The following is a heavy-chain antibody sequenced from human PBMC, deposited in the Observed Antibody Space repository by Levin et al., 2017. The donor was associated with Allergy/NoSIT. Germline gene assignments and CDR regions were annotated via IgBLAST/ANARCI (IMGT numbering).Heavy chain of an antibody. D-gene: IGHD5-12*01. J-gene: IGHJ4*02. CDR2: IYHSGST. V-gene: IGHV4-4*02. CDR1: GGSITSSNW. Sequence: SQTLSLTCAVSGGSITSSNWWSWVRQPPGKGLEWIGEIYHSGSTNYNPSLKSRVTISVDKSKNQFSLKLSSVTAADTAVYYGARGGYYSGYDSYVNWGQGTLVTVSS. CDR3: ARGGYYSGYDSYVN.